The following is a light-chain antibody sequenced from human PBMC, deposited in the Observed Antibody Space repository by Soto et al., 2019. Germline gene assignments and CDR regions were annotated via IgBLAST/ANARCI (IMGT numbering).Light chain of an antibody. CDR2: GSS. Sequence: EIVLTQSPGTLSLSPGERATLSCRASQSLNSFYLAWYQQKPGQAPRLLIYGSSNRATGIPDRFSGSGSGTDFTLNISRLDPEDFAVYYCQQYDISPRTVGQGTKVEVK. CDR1: QSLNSFY. CDR3: QQYDISPRT. V-gene: IGKV3-20*01. J-gene: IGKJ1*01.